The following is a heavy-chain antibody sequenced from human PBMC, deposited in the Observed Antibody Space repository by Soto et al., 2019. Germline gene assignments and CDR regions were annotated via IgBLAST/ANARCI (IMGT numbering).Heavy chain of an antibody. CDR2: ISSTGSLT. V-gene: IGHV3-48*01. J-gene: IGHJ4*02. CDR1: GFTFSSYG. Sequence: GGSLRLSCAASGFTFSSYGMNWVRQAPEKGLEWVSYISSTGSLTQYADSVNGRFTISRDNGKNSLYLQMSSLRVEDTAVYYCARGGAARPDYWGQGTVVTVS. CDR3: ARGGAARPDY. D-gene: IGHD6-13*01.